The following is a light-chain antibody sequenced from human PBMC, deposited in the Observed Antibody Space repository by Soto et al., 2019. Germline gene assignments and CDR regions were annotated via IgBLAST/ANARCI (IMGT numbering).Light chain of an antibody. CDR3: SSYTSSSFPYV. Sequence: QSALTQPASVSGSPGQSITISCTGTSSDVGGYNYVSWYQQHPGKAPKLMIYDVSNRPSGVSNRFSGSKSGNTASLTISGPQAEDEADYYCSSYTSSSFPYVFGTGTKVTVL. CDR1: SSDVGGYNY. J-gene: IGLJ1*01. CDR2: DVS. V-gene: IGLV2-14*01.